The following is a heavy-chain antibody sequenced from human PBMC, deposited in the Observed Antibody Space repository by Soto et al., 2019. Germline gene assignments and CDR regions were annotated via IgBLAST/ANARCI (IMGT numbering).Heavy chain of an antibody. V-gene: IGHV4-34*01. Sequence: SETLSLTCAVYGGYFIGYCWGWVRQPPGKGLEWVGDIYYSGSTNYNPSLKSRVTISVDTSKNQFSLKLSSVTAADTAVYYCARRYGGNFDYWGQGTLVTVSS. CDR1: GGYFIGYC. J-gene: IGHJ4*02. CDR2: IYYSGST. D-gene: IGHD1-26*01. CDR3: ARRYGGNFDY.